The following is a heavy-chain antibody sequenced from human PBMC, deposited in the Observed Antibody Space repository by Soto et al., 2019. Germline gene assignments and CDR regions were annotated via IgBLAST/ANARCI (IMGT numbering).Heavy chain of an antibody. CDR2: IIPIFGTA. CDR3: ARARGSITMVLGVPVPFDP. J-gene: IGHJ5*02. D-gene: IGHD3-10*01. CDR1: GGTFSSYA. Sequence: QVQLVQSGAEVKKPGSSVKVSCKASGGTFSSYAISWVRQAPGQGLEWMGGIIPIFGTANYAQKFQGRVTITADESTSTAYMELSSLRSEDTAVYYCARARGSITMVLGVPVPFDPWGQGTLVTVSS. V-gene: IGHV1-69*01.